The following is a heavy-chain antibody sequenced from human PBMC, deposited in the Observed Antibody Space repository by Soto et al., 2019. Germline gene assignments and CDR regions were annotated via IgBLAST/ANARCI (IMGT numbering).Heavy chain of an antibody. J-gene: IGHJ3*02. CDR2: VSAYNDNI. CDR3: ARGNYYDRRGYFSALDI. CDR1: GYTFSSYG. D-gene: IGHD3-22*01. Sequence: QVLLVQSGGEVKKPGASVKVSCKASGYTFSSYGINWVRQAPGQGLEWLGWVSAYNDNIDYAQTFQGRVTMTTDKSTNTAYIELRSLRSDDTAVYYCARGNYYDRRGYFSALDIWGQGTMVTVSS. V-gene: IGHV1-18*01.